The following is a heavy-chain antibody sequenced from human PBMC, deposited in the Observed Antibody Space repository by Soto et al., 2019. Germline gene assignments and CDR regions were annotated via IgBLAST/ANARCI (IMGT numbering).Heavy chain of an antibody. CDR1: GGSISTNNW. V-gene: IGHV4-4*02. Sequence: QVQLQESGPGLVKPSGTLSLTCAVSGGSISTNNWWHWIRQPPGKDLEWIGEIHDTGSINHTPSPKSRVTMLIDESKNQFSRRLTSVTAADTAVYYCARERGAGTYQGFDYWGQGTLVTVSS. CDR2: IHDTGSI. D-gene: IGHD1-26*01. CDR3: ARERGAGTYQGFDY. J-gene: IGHJ4*02.